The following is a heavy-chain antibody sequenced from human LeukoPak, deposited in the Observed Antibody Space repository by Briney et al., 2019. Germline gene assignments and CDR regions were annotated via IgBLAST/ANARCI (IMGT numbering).Heavy chain of an antibody. J-gene: IGHJ5*02. CDR1: GFTFSRYW. D-gene: IGHD2-15*01. CDR2: LNGDGSIT. V-gene: IGHV3-74*01. CDR3: ARELSTGS. Sequence: GGSLRLSCVASGFTFSRYWMHWVRQAPGKGLVWVSRLNGDGSITNYADPVKGRFTISRDNAKNTLYLQMNSLRAEDTAVYYCARELSTGSWGQGTLVTVSS.